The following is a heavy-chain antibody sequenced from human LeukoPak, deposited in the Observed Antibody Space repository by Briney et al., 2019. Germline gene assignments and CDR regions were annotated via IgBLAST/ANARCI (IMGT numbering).Heavy chain of an antibody. CDR3: ARSGRGTYYYFDL. CDR2: ISGSNGNT. V-gene: IGHV1-18*01. Sequence: ASVKVSCKASGCSFSRYGISWVRQAPGQGLEWMGGISGSNGNTEYAQKFQGRVTMTTDTSTGTAYMDLRNLRFDDTAVYFCARSGRGTYYYFDLWGQGTLVTVSS. D-gene: IGHD1-26*01. CDR1: GCSFSRYG. J-gene: IGHJ4*01.